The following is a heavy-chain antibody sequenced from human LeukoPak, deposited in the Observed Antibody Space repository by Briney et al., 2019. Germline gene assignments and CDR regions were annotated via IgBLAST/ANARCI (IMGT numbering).Heavy chain of an antibody. V-gene: IGHV3-33*01. CDR1: GFTFSSHG. J-gene: IGHJ4*02. D-gene: IGHD2-2*01. CDR3: ARDKSTSCYYFDY. Sequence: RGSLSPSCAASGFTFSSHGMHWVRQAPGKGLEWVAVIWYDGSFKYYADSVKGRFTISRDNSNSTVYLQMNSLRAEDTAVYYCARDKSTSCYYFDYWGQGTLVTVSS. CDR2: IWYDGSFK.